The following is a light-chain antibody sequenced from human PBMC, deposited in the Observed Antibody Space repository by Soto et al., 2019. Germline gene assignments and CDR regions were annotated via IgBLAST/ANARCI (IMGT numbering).Light chain of an antibody. CDR3: QVCDSSSDQYV. J-gene: IGLJ1*01. Sequence: SYELTQPPSVSVAPGQTARITCGGSNIGSKSVHWYQQKPGQAPVLVVYDDSDRPSGIPERFSGSNSGNTATLTISRVEAWDEADYYCQVCDSSSDQYVFGTGTKLTVL. CDR2: DDS. CDR1: NIGSKS. V-gene: IGLV3-21*02.